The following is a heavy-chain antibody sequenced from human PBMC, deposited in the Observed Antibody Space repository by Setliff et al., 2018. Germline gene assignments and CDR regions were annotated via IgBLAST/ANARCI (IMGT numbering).Heavy chain of an antibody. CDR2: IKQDGSEK. CDR3: ARDSHTYYDILTGYLDFDY. V-gene: IGHV3-7*01. D-gene: IGHD3-9*01. CDR1: GFTFSSYW. Sequence: GGSLRLSCAASGFTFSSYWMSWVRQAPGKGLEWVANIKQDGSEKYYADSVKGRFTISRDNAKNSLYLQMNSLRAEDTAVYYCARDSHTYYDILTGYLDFDYWGQGTLVTVSS. J-gene: IGHJ4*02.